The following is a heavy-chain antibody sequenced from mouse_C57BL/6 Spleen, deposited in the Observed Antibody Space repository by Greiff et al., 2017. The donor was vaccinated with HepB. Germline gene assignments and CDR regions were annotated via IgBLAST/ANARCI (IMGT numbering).Heavy chain of an antibody. Sequence: VKLMESGAELVMPGASVKLSCKASGYTFTSYWMHWVKQRPGQGLEWIGEIDPSDSYTNYNQKFKGKSTLTVDKSSSTAYMQLSSLTSEDSAVYDCARWDDDVPFDYWGQGTLVTVSA. CDR1: GYTFTSYW. V-gene: IGHV1-69*01. CDR3: ARWDDDVPFDY. J-gene: IGHJ3*01. D-gene: IGHD2-4*01. CDR2: IDPSDSYT.